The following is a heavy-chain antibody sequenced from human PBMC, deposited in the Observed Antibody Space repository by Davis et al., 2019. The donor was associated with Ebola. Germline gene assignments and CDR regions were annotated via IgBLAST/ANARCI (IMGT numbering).Heavy chain of an antibody. Sequence: AASVKVSCKASGYTFTSYDINWVRQATGQGLEWMGWMNPNSGNTGYAQKFQGRVTMTRDTSTSTVYLELKSLRSEDTAVYYCTRGILGVGPPFYFDHWGLGTLVTVSS. D-gene: IGHD3-3*01. V-gene: IGHV1-8*01. CDR1: GYTFTSYD. J-gene: IGHJ4*02. CDR2: MNPNSGNT. CDR3: TRGILGVGPPFYFDH.